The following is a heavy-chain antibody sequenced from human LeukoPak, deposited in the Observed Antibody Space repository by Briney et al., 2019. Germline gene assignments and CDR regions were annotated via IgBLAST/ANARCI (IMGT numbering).Heavy chain of an antibody. CDR2: IRSDGSTT. V-gene: IGHV3-74*01. CDR3: ATSRTFDY. J-gene: IGHJ4*02. Sequence: GGSLRLSCAASGFTFSSYGMHWVRQAPGKGLVWVSRIRSDGSTTSYADSVKGRFTISRDNAKNTLSLQMNSLRAEDTAVYYCATSRTFDYWGQGTLVTVSS. CDR1: GFTFSSYG.